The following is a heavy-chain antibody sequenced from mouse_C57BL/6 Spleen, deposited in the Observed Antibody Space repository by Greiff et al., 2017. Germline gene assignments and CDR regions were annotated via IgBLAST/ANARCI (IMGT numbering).Heavy chain of an antibody. V-gene: IGHV14-2*01. CDR2: IDPEDGET. D-gene: IGHD2-4*01. J-gene: IGHJ4*01. Sequence: VQLQQSGAELVKPGASVKLSCTASGFNFTDYYMHWVKQRPEQGLEWIGRIDPEDGETKYAPKFQGKATITADTSSNTAYLQLSSLTSEDTAVYYCAFIYYDYDRDYYAMDYWGQGTSVTVSS. CDR1: GFNFTDYY. CDR3: AFIYYDYDRDYYAMDY.